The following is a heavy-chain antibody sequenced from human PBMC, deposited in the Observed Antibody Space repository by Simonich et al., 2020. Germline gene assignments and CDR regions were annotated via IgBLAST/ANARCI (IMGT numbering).Heavy chain of an antibody. D-gene: IGHD6-13*01. J-gene: IGHJ6*02. Sequence: QVQLQESGPGLVKPSETLSLTCAVSGYSISSGYYWGWIRQPPGKGLEWIGSIYHGGNTYSNPALKSRVTISVDTSKNQFSLKLSSVTAADTAVYYCARVGYSNYYYYGMDVWGQGTTVTVSS. CDR1: GYSISSGYY. V-gene: IGHV4-38-2*01. CDR2: IYHGGNT. CDR3: ARVGYSNYYYYGMDV.